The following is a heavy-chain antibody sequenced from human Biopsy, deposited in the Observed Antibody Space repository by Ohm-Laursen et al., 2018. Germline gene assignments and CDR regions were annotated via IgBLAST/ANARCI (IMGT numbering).Heavy chain of an antibody. Sequence: SLRLSCTASGFSVSSYDMNWVRQAPGKGLELISYISETSSHIYDADSVRGRFTVARDIAKNSLYLQLNSLRVEDMAVYYCARDSSRRAREGGMDVWGQGTTVTVSS. CDR2: ISETSSHI. D-gene: IGHD6-6*01. V-gene: IGHV3-21*01. CDR1: GFSVSSYD. J-gene: IGHJ6*02. CDR3: ARDSSRRAREGGMDV.